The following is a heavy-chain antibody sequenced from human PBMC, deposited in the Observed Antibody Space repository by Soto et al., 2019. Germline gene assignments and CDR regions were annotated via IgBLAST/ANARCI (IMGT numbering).Heavy chain of an antibody. Sequence: ASVKVSCKASGYSFASYGISWVRQAPGQGLEWMGWINVYNGNTKYVQKLQGRVTMTTDTSTSTAYMELRSLRSDDTAVYYCARHCSGGSCYGGYYYYGMDVWGQGTTVTVSS. J-gene: IGHJ6*02. CDR3: ARHCSGGSCYGGYYYYGMDV. CDR2: INVYNGNT. V-gene: IGHV1-18*01. D-gene: IGHD2-15*01. CDR1: GYSFASYG.